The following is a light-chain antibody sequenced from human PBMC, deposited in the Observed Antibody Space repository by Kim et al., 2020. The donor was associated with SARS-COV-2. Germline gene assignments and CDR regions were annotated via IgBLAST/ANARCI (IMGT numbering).Light chain of an antibody. CDR1: NIGRKS. CDR2: YDS. V-gene: IGLV3-21*01. J-gene: IGLJ2*01. Sequence: SYELTQPPSVSVAPGKTARITCGGNNIGRKSIHWYQHKPGQAPVLVIYYDSDRPPGVSERFSASNSENTATLAISSVEPGDEADYYCQVWENTLRTFGGGTQLTVL. CDR3: QVWENTLRT.